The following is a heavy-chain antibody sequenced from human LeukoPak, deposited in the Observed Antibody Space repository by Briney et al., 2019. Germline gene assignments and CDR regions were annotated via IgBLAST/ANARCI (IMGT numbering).Heavy chain of an antibody. J-gene: IGHJ4*02. CDR3: ARERNRAARYGPPLPPAY. V-gene: IGHV4-4*07. D-gene: IGHD6-6*01. Sequence: SETLSLTCTVSGGSISSYYWSWIRQPAGKGLEWIGRIYTSGSTNYNPSLKSRVTMSVDTSKNQFSLKLSSVTAADTAVYYCARERNRAARYGPPLPPAYWGQGTLVTVSS. CDR1: GGSISSYY. CDR2: IYTSGST.